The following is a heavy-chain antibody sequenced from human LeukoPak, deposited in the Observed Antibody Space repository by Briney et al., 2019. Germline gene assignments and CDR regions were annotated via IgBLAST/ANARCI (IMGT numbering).Heavy chain of an antibody. CDR2: IIPIFGTA. CDR1: GGTFSSYA. CDR3: ARDGEMATILDY. J-gene: IGHJ4*02. V-gene: IGHV1-69*05. Sequence: EASVKVSCKASGGTFSSYAISWVRQAPGQGLEWMGRIIPIFGTANYAQKFQGRVTITTDESPSTAYMELSSLRSEDTAVYYCARDGEMATILDYWGQGTLVTVSS. D-gene: IGHD5-24*01.